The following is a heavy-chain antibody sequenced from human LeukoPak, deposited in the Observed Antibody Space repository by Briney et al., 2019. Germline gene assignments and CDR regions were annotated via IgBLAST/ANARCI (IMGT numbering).Heavy chain of an antibody. CDR3: ARAPIAVAGNIVY. CDR2: IIPIFGTA. V-gene: IGHV1-69*05. D-gene: IGHD6-19*01. Sequence: ASVKVSCKASGGTFSSYAISWVRQAPGQGLEWMGRIIPIFGTANCAQKFQGRVTITTDESTNTAYMELSSLRSEDTAVYYCARAPIAVAGNIVYWGQGTLVTVSS. J-gene: IGHJ4*02. CDR1: GGTFSSYA.